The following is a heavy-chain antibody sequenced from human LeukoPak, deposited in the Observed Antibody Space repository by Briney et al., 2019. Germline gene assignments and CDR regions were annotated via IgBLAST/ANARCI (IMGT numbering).Heavy chain of an antibody. V-gene: IGHV1-8*02. CDR2: MNPNSGNT. J-gene: IGHJ3*02. D-gene: IGHD3-10*01. CDR1: GYSFTNSW. CDR3: ARGVLLWFGELLGNDAFDI. Sequence: GESLKISCKGSGYSFTNSWIGWVRQATGQGLEWMGWMNPNSGNTGYAQKFQGRVTMTRNTSISTAYVELSSLRSEDTAVYYCARGVLLWFGELLGNDAFDIWGQGTMVTVSS.